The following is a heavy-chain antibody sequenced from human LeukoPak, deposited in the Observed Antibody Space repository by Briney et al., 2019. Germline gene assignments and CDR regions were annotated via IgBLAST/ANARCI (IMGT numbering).Heavy chain of an antibody. J-gene: IGHJ4*02. CDR3: AKDPTTTVTTTAY. V-gene: IGHV3-23*01. Sequence: PGGSLRLSCAASGFTFSDYNMNWVRQAPGKGLEWVSAISGSGGSTYYADSVKGRFTISRDNSKNTLYLQMNSLRAEDTAVYYCAKDPTTTVTTTAYWGQGTLVTVSS. CDR2: ISGSGGST. CDR1: GFTFSDYN. D-gene: IGHD4-17*01.